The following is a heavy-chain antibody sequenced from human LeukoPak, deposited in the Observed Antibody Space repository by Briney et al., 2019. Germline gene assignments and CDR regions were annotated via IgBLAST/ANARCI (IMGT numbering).Heavy chain of an antibody. CDR2: INPNSGGT. CDR1: GYTFTGYY. V-gene: IGHV1-2*06. D-gene: IGHD3-22*01. Sequence: ASVKVSCKASGYTFTGYYMHWVRQAPGQGLEWMGRINPNSGGTNYAQKFQGRVTMTRDTSISTAYMELSRLRSDDTAVYYCFYYDSSGYYEEFDYWGQGTLSPSPQ. J-gene: IGHJ4*02. CDR3: FYYDSSGYYEEFDY.